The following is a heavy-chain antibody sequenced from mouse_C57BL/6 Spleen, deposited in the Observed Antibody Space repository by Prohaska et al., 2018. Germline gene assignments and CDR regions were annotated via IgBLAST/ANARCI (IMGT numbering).Heavy chain of an antibody. V-gene: IGHV1-26*01. Sequence: SVKISCKASGYTFTDYYMNWVKQSHGKSLEWIGDINPNNGGTSYNQKFKGKATLTVDKSSSTAYMEHRSLTSEDSAVYYCARKDYGSRSHAMDYWGQGTSVTVSS. CDR2: INPNNGGT. D-gene: IGHD1-1*01. CDR3: ARKDYGSRSHAMDY. CDR1: GYTFTDYY. J-gene: IGHJ4*01.